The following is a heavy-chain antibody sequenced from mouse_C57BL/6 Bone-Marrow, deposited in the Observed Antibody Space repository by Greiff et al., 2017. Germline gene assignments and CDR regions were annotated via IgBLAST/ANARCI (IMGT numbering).Heavy chain of an antibody. J-gene: IGHJ3*01. CDR1: GYTFTSYW. V-gene: IGHV1-64*01. CDR3: ARSMRRIEPFAY. CDR2: IHPNSGST. Sequence: QVHVKQPGAELVKPGASVKLSCKASGYTFTSYWMHWVKQRPGQGLEWIGMIHPNSGSTNYNEKFKSKATLTVDKSSSTAYMQLSSLTSEDSAVXYCARSMRRIEPFAYWGQGTLVTVSA.